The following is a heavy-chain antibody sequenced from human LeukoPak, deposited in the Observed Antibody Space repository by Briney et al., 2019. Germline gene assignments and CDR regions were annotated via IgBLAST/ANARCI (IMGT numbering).Heavy chain of an antibody. CDR1: GFTFSTYS. J-gene: IGHJ2*01. D-gene: IGHD3-10*01. V-gene: IGHV3-21*01. Sequence: GGSLRLSCVASGFTFSTYSMNWVRQAPGKGLEWVSPISSSSSYIHYGDSVKGRFTISTDNAKNSLYLQMNSLRAEDTAVYYCAREELYYYGSGSYYNRGVYWYFDLWGRGTLVTVSS. CDR3: AREELYYYGSGSYYNRGVYWYFDL. CDR2: ISSSSSYI.